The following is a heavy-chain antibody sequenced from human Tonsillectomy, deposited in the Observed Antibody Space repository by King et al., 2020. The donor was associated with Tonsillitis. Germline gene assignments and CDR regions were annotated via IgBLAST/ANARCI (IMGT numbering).Heavy chain of an antibody. CDR3: ARSHSGSYDY. D-gene: IGHD1-26*01. Sequence: VQLVQSGEEVKKPGESLRISCKGSGYTFTNYWITWVRQMPGKGLEWMGRIDPSDSQTNYSPSFQGLVTISIDKSISTAYLQWSSLKASDTAIYYCARSHSGSYDYWGQGTLVTVSS. CDR2: IDPSDSQT. V-gene: IGHV5-10-1*03. CDR1: GYTFTNYW. J-gene: IGHJ4*02.